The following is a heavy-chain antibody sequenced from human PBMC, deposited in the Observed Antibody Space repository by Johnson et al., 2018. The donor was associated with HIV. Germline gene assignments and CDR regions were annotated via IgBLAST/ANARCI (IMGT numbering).Heavy chain of an antibody. V-gene: IGHV3-66*01. D-gene: IGHD1-26*01. Sequence: EQLEESGGGLVQPGGSLRLSCAASGFTVSSNYMSWVRQAPGKGLEWVSVIYSGGNTYYADSVKGRFTISRDNSKNTLYLQMNSLRAEDTAVYYCAKTYSGSNRDAFDIWGQGTMVTVSS. J-gene: IGHJ3*02. CDR2: IYSGGNT. CDR1: GFTVSSNY. CDR3: AKTYSGSNRDAFDI.